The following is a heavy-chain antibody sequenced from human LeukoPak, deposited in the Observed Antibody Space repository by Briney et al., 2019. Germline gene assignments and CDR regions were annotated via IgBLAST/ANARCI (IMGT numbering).Heavy chain of an antibody. CDR1: GDSVSSNSAA. Sequence: SQTLSLTCAISGDSVSSNSAAWNWIRQSPSRGLEWLGRTYCRSKWYNDYAVSVKSRITINPDTSKNQFSLQLNSVTPEDTAVYYCARDSGIAVAAHYYYYGMDVWGQGTTVTVSS. D-gene: IGHD6-19*01. V-gene: IGHV6-1*01. J-gene: IGHJ6*02. CDR2: TYCRSKWYN. CDR3: ARDSGIAVAAHYYYYGMDV.